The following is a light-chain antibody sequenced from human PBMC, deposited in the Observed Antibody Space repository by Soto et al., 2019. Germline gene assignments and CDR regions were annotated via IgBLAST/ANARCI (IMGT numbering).Light chain of an antibody. CDR2: GAS. V-gene: IGKV3-20*01. Sequence: EFVLTQSPGTLSLSPGERATLSCRASQSVSSSYLAWYHQKPGQAPRILIYGASTRATGIPDRFSGSGSGTDFTLTISRLEPEDFGLYYCQQYGSSPPLTFGGGTKVEIK. CDR3: QQYGSSPPLT. CDR1: QSVSSSY. J-gene: IGKJ4*01.